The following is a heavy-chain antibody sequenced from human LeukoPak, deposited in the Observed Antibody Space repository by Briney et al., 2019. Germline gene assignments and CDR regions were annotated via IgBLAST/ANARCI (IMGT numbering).Heavy chain of an antibody. CDR2: IYYSGST. CDR1: GGSISSYY. V-gene: IGHV4-59*01. J-gene: IGHJ4*02. D-gene: IGHD4-17*01. CDR3: AREGYYGDYGIDY. Sequence: SETLSLTCTVSGGSISSYYWSWTRQPPGKGLEWIGYIYYSGSTNYNPSLKSRVTISVDTSKNQFSLKLSSVTAADTAVYYCAREGYYGDYGIDYWGQGTLVTVSS.